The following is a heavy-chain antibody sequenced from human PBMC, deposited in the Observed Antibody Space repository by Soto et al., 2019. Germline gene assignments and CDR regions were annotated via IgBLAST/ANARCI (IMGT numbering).Heavy chain of an antibody. CDR2: ISWNSGSI. D-gene: IGHD3-16*02. V-gene: IGHV3-9*01. J-gene: IGHJ3*02. Sequence: GGSLRLSCAASGFTFDDYAMHWVRQAPGKGLEWVSGISWNSGSIGYADSVKGRFTISRDNAKNSLYLQMNSLRAEDTALYYCAKALYQEDGFDIWGQGTMVTVSS. CDR1: GFTFDDYA. CDR3: AKALYQEDGFDI.